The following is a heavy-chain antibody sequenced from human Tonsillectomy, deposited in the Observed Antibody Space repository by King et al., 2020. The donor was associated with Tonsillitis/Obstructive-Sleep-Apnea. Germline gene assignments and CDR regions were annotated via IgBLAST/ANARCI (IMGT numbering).Heavy chain of an antibody. V-gene: IGHV4-61*01. CDR3: ARFLPYDGSAYRRWFDP. CDR2: IFYSGST. D-gene: IGHD3-22*01. Sequence: VQLQESGPGLVKPSETLSLTCTVSGGSVNSASYYWSWIRQPPGKGLEWIGYIFYSGSTNYNPSLKSRVTMSGDASKNQFSLNLGSVTAADTAVYYCARFLPYDGSAYRRWFDPWGQGTLVTVSS. CDR1: GGSVNSASYY. J-gene: IGHJ5*02.